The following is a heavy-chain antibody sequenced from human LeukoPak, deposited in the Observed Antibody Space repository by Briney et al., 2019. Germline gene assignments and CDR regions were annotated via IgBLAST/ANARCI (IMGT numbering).Heavy chain of an antibody. J-gene: IGHJ4*02. D-gene: IGHD5-18*01. CDR3: ARLTYNSGRYHFDY. CDR2: IHYSGST. V-gene: IGHV4-61*01. Sequence: SETLSLTCTVSGGSVSSGSNYWSWIRQPPGKGLEWIGYIHYSGSTSHNPALKSRVTISVDTSKNQFSLKLSSVTAADTAVYYCARLTYNSGRYHFDYWGQGTLVTVSS. CDR1: GGSVSSGSNY.